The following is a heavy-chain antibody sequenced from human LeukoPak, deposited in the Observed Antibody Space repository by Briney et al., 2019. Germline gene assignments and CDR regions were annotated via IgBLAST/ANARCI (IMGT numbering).Heavy chain of an antibody. J-gene: IGHJ4*02. CDR3: ARGPPVHYFDY. Sequence: PSETLSLTCAVYGGSFSGYYWSWIRQPPGKGLEWIGEINHSGSTNYNPSLKSRVTISVDTSKNQFSLKLSSVTAADTAVYYCARGPPVHYFDYWGQGTLVTVSS. CDR1: GGSFSGYY. V-gene: IGHV4-34*01. CDR2: INHSGST. D-gene: IGHD2-2*01.